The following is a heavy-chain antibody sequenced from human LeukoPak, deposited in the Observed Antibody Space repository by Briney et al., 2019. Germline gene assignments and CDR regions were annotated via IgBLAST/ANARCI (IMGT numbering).Heavy chain of an antibody. D-gene: IGHD5-12*01. V-gene: IGHV3-48*04. Sequence: GGSLRLSCAASGFTFSSYRMNWVRQAPGKGLEWVSYISSSSSTIYYADSVKGRFTISRDNAKSSLYLQMNSLRVEDTALYYCAREVATMDYYYYMDVWGKGTTVTVSS. CDR1: GFTFSSYR. CDR2: ISSSSSTI. CDR3: AREVATMDYYYYMDV. J-gene: IGHJ6*03.